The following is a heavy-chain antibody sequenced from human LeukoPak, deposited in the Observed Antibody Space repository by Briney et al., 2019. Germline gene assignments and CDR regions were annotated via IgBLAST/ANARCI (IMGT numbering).Heavy chain of an antibody. Sequence: GGSLRLSCAASGFTFSSSWMTWVRQAPGKGLEWVAHIKEDGTEEYYVDSVKGRFTISRDNAKNSLSLQMNSLRAEDTAVYYCARWNNDWEFDYWGQRTLVSVSS. CDR1: GFTFSSSW. V-gene: IGHV3-7*05. CDR3: ARWNNDWEFDY. D-gene: IGHD1/OR15-1a*01. CDR2: IKEDGTEE. J-gene: IGHJ4*02.